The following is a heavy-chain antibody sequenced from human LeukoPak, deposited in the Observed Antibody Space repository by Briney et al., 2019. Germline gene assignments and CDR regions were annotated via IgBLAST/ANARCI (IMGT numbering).Heavy chain of an antibody. J-gene: IGHJ2*01. Sequence: GGTLRLSCAASGFTFSSYGMSWVRQAPGKGLEWVSSISGSGGSTYYADSVKGRFTISRDNSKNTLYLQMNSLRAEDTAVYYCAKDWTGTKPFDLWGRGTRVTVSS. CDR3: AKDWTGTKPFDL. CDR1: GFTFSSYG. V-gene: IGHV3-23*01. CDR2: ISGSGGST. D-gene: IGHD3/OR15-3a*01.